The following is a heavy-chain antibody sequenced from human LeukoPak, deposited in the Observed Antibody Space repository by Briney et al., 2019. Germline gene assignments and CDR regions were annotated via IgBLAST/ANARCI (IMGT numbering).Heavy chain of an antibody. CDR3: AKDFWAVTTDY. V-gene: IGHV3-30*02. Sequence: TGGSLRLSCAASGFTSSNYGIHWVRQAPGKGLEWVAFIQNDGSYKRYSDSVKGRFTISRDNSENTLYLQMSSLKTEDTAVYYCAKDFWAVTTDYWGQGTLVTVSS. D-gene: IGHD4-17*01. J-gene: IGHJ4*02. CDR2: IQNDGSYK. CDR1: GFTSSNYG.